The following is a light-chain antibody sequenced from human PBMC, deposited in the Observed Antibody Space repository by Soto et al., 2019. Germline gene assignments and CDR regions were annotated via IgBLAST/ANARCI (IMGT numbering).Light chain of an antibody. J-gene: IGKJ2*01. CDR3: QQYHNWPPKYT. CDR1: QTVASN. Sequence: EIVMTQSPASLSVSPGDGATLSCRASQTVASNLAWYQQKPGQGPRLLIHGASTRAAGVPARFSGSGSGTDFTLTISSLKSEDFAVYYCQQYHNWPPKYTFGQGTKLQIK. V-gene: IGKV3-15*01. CDR2: GAS.